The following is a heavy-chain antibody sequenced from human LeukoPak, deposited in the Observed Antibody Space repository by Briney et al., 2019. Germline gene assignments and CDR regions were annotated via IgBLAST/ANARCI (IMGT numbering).Heavy chain of an antibody. Sequence: GGSLRLSCAASGFTFSSYSMNWVRQAPGKGLEWVSYISSSSSTIYYADSVKGRFTISRDNSKNTLYLQMGSLRAEDMAVYYCARDGVATNDCWGQGTLVTVSS. J-gene: IGHJ4*02. CDR3: ARDGVATNDC. V-gene: IGHV3-48*04. CDR2: ISSSSSTI. CDR1: GFTFSSYS. D-gene: IGHD5-24*01.